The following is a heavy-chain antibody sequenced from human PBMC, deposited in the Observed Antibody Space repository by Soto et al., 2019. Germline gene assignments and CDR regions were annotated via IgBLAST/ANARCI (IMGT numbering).Heavy chain of an antibody. D-gene: IGHD6-6*01. CDR3: ARVWRSSPGGGDDAFDI. J-gene: IGHJ3*02. CDR2: IIPSVGTA. CDR1: GGTFSSYA. V-gene: IGHV1-69*12. Sequence: QVQLVQSGAEVKKPGSSVKVSCKASGGTFSSYAISWGRQAPGQGLEWMGGIIPSVGTANYAQKFQGRVTITADESTSTAYMELRSLRSEDTAVYYCARVWRSSPGGGDDAFDIWGQGTMVTVSS.